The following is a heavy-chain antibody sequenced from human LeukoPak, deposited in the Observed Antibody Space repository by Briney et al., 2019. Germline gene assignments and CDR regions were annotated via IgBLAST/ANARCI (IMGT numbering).Heavy chain of an antibody. CDR2: IYYSGST. D-gene: IGHD3-3*01. Sequence: SETLSLTCTVSGGSISSGGYYWSWIRQHPGKGLEWIGYIYYSGSTYYNPSLKSRVTISVDTSKNQFSLKLSSVTAADTAVYYCARGHRFSKTSPSNWFDPWGQGTLVIVSS. J-gene: IGHJ5*02. CDR3: ARGHRFSKTSPSNWFDP. V-gene: IGHV4-31*03. CDR1: GGSISSGGYY.